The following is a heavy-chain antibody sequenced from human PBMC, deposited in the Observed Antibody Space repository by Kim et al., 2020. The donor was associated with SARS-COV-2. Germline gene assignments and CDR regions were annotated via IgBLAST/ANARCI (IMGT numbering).Heavy chain of an antibody. D-gene: IGHD2-2*01. CDR3: AGELLVVPSHYFDY. V-gene: IGHV4-4*02. Sequence: SETLSLTCAVSGGSISSSNWWRWVRQPPGKGLEWRGEIYHSGSTNYNPSLKSRVTILVDKTKNQYSLKLSSVTAAATAVYYCAGELLVVPSHYFDYWGQGTLVTVSS. CDR2: IYHSGST. J-gene: IGHJ4*02. CDR1: GGSISSSNW.